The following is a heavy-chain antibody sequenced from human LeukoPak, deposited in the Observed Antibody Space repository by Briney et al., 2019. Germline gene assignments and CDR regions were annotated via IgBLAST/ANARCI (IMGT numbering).Heavy chain of an antibody. CDR1: GYSISSGYY. D-gene: IGHD6-19*01. CDR3: ARSIAVAGNDAFDI. Sequence: PSETLSLTCAVSGYSISSGYYWGWIRQPPGKGLEWIGSIYHSGSTYYNPSLKSRVTISVDTSKNQFSLKLTSVTAADTAVYYCARSIAVAGNDAFDIWGRGTMVTVSS. V-gene: IGHV4-38-2*01. CDR2: IYHSGST. J-gene: IGHJ3*02.